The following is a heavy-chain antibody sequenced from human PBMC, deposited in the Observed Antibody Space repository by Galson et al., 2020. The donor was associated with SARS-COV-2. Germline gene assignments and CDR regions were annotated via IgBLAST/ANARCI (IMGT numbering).Heavy chain of an antibody. V-gene: IGHV3-53*01. D-gene: IGHD7-27*01. CDR1: GFTVSTNY. J-gene: IGHJ4*02. Sequence: GGSLRLSCAASGFTVSTNYMTWVRQAPGKGLEWVSLIYSVSGGSIYYADSVKGRFTVSRDTSKNTLYLQMNSLRAEDTAVYYCARSKEPPGDRSWGAFDYWGQGILVTVSA. CDR2: IYSVSGGSI. CDR3: ARSKEPPGDRSWGAFDY.